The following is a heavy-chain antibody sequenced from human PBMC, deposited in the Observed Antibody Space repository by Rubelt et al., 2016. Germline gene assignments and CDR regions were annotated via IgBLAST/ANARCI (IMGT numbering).Heavy chain of an antibody. CDR3: ATGLNNWYNFDY. D-gene: IGHD1/OR15-1a*01. J-gene: IGHJ4*02. Sequence: QVQLVQSGAEVKKPGASVKVSCKVSGYTLTELSMHWVRQAPGKGLEWMGGFDPEDGETIYAQKFQGRVTMAEDTSTDTAYMVLSSLRSEDTAVYYCATGLNNWYNFDYWGQGTRVTVSS. V-gene: IGHV1-24*01. CDR1: GYTLTELS. CDR2: FDPEDGET.